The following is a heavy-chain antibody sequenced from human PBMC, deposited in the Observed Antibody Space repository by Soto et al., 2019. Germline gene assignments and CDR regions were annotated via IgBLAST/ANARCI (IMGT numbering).Heavy chain of an antibody. CDR1: VASIRGFY. Sequence: SETLSLTCTVSVASIRGFYWSWIRKSAGKGLEWIGRIYATGTTDYNPSLKSRVMMSVDTSKKQFSLKLRSVTAADTAVYYCVRDGTKTLRDWFDPWGQGISVTVSS. J-gene: IGHJ5*02. D-gene: IGHD1-1*01. V-gene: IGHV4-4*07. CDR2: IYATGTT. CDR3: VRDGTKTLRDWFDP.